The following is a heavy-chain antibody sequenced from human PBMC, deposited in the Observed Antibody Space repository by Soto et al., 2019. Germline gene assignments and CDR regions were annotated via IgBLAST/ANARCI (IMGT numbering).Heavy chain of an antibody. CDR2: ISGSDDST. Sequence: EVQLLESGGGLVQPGESLRLSCAASGFTFSSYAMSWVRQAPGKGLEWVSVISGSDDSTYYADSVKGRFTISRDNSKNTLYLQMNSLRAEDWAVYYCAKRSSSSTCDYWGQGTLVTVSS. CDR1: GFTFSSYA. V-gene: IGHV3-23*01. CDR3: AKRSSSSTCDY. J-gene: IGHJ4*02. D-gene: IGHD6-6*01.